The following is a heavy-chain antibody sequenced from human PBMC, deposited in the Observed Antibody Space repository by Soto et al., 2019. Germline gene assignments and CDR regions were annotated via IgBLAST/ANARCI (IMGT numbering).Heavy chain of an antibody. Sequence: GESLKISCKASGYSFTSYWISWVRQTPGKGLEWMGRIDPSDSNTRYSPSFQGHVVISTDKSTTTAYVQWSSLKASDTATYYCARVKGFRIFDGMDVWGQGTTVTVSS. J-gene: IGHJ6*02. D-gene: IGHD2-15*01. CDR2: IDPSDSNT. V-gene: IGHV5-10-1*01. CDR1: GYSFTSYW. CDR3: ARVKGFRIFDGMDV.